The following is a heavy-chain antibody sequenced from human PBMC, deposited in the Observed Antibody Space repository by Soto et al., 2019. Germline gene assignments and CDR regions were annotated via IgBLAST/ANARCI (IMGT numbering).Heavy chain of an antibody. J-gene: IGHJ5*02. D-gene: IGHD6-13*01. CDR2: IWNDGSNK. CDR1: GFTFSSYG. Sequence: ESGGGVVQPGRSLRLSCAASGFTFSSYGMHGVSQAPGRGLEWVAVIWNDGSNKYYADSVKGRFTISRDNSKNTLYLQMNSLRPEDTAVYYCASDSERAAAGLMGARNWFGPWGQGTLVTVSS. V-gene: IGHV3-33*01. CDR3: ASDSERAAAGLMGARNWFGP.